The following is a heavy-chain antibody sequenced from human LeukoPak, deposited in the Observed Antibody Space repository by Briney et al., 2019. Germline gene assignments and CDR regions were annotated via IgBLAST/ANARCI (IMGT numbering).Heavy chain of an antibody. Sequence: SVKVSCKASGGTFSTFGISWVRQAPGQGLEWMGGIIPMSGTVNNAQKFQGRVTITADKSTGTAYMELSSLRSDDTAVYYCARVSPNTVTTLQYFDYWGQGTLVTVSS. CDR1: GGTFSTFG. D-gene: IGHD4-17*01. J-gene: IGHJ4*02. V-gene: IGHV1-69*06. CDR3: ARVSPNTVTTLQYFDY. CDR2: IIPMSGTV.